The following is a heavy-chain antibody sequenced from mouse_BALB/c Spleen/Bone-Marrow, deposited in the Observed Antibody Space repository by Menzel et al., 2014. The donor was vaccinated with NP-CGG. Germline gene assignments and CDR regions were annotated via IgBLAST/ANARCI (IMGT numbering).Heavy chain of an antibody. Sequence: EVKLMESGGGLVQPKGSLKLSCAAPGFTFXTYAMNWVRQAPGKGLEWVARIRSKSNNYATYYADSVKDRFTISRDDSQSMLYLQMNNLKTEDTAMYYCVRSDDGWFAYWGQGTLVTVSA. D-gene: IGHD2-3*01. CDR2: IRSKSNNYAT. V-gene: IGHV10-1*02. CDR1: GFTFXTYA. J-gene: IGHJ3*01. CDR3: VRSDDGWFAY.